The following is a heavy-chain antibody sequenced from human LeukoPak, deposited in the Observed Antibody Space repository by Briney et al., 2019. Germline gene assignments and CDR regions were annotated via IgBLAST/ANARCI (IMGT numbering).Heavy chain of an antibody. CDR1: GYTFTSYT. Sequence: SVKVSCKASGYTFTSYTISWVRQAPGQGLEWMGRIIPILGIANYAQKFQGRVTITADKSTSTAYMELSSLRSEDTAVYYCASLTDTAMVTVDYWGQGTLVTVSS. J-gene: IGHJ4*02. D-gene: IGHD5-18*01. V-gene: IGHV1-69*02. CDR2: IIPILGIA. CDR3: ASLTDTAMVTVDY.